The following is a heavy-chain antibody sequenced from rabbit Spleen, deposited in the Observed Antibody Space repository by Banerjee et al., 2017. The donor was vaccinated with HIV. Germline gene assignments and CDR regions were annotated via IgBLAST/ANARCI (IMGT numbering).Heavy chain of an antibody. V-gene: IGHV1S45*01. CDR2: IYTGSGST. D-gene: IGHD7-1*01. Sequence: QEQLVESGGGLVQPEGSLTLTCTASGFSFSSSYYMCWVRQAPGKGLEWIGCIYTGSGSTYYASWAKGRFTISKTSSTTVTLQMTSLTAADTATYFCARGPYERGGIPDYFSLWGPGTLVTVS. CDR3: ARGPYERGGIPDYFSL. J-gene: IGHJ4*01. CDR1: GFSFSSSYY.